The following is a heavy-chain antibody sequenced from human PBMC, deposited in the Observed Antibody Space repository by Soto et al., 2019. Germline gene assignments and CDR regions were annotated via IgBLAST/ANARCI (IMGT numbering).Heavy chain of an antibody. Sequence: GGSLRLSCAASGFTVSSNYMSWVRQAPGKGLEWVSVIYSGGSTYYADSVKGRFTISRDNSKNTLYLQMNSLRAEDTAVYYCARAGYSSSHYYYYGMDVWGQGTTVTVSS. CDR2: IYSGGST. V-gene: IGHV3-53*01. D-gene: IGHD6-13*01. CDR1: GFTVSSNY. CDR3: ARAGYSSSHYYYYGMDV. J-gene: IGHJ6*02.